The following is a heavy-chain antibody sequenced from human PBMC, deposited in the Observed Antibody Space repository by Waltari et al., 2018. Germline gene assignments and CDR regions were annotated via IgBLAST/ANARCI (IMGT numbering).Heavy chain of an antibody. CDR3: ARESSGNIGWFDS. J-gene: IGHJ5*01. V-gene: IGHV3-49*03. D-gene: IGHD2-15*01. CDR1: GYIFGVYA. Sequence: EVHMVESGGDLVQPGRSLRLSCRGSGYIFGVYAVSWFRQAPGKGLEWIGFVRSNIYGGVAEYAASVTGRFTITRDDDDNSAYLQMDSLRREDTAVYYCARESSGNIGWFDSWGRGTLVTVSS. CDR2: VRSNIYGGVA.